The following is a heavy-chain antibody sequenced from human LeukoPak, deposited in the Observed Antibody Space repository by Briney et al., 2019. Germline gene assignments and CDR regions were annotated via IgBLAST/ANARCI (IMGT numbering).Heavy chain of an antibody. J-gene: IGHJ5*02. V-gene: IGHV3-23*01. CDR3: ARHYSGYDCDWFDP. Sequence: PGGSLRLSCAASGFTFSTYAMSWVRQAPGKGLEWVSALSANGGDTYYADSVKGRFTISRDNSKNTLYLQMNSLRAEDTAVYYCARHYSGYDCDWFDPWGEGTLVTVSS. CDR1: GFTFSTYA. D-gene: IGHD5-12*01. CDR2: LSANGGDT.